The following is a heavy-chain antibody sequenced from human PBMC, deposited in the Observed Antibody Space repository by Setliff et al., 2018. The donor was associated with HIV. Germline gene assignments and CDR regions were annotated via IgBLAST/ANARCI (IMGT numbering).Heavy chain of an antibody. D-gene: IGHD3-22*01. Sequence: SETLSLTCTVSGGSISSYYWGWIRQPPGKGLEWIGYIYYSGSTNYNPSLKSRLAISVVTSKNQFSLKLRSVTAADTAVYYCARHLYYYDNNGYLQPYYYMDVWGKGTTVTVSS. CDR3: ARHLYYYDNNGYLQPYYYMDV. CDR2: IYYSGST. V-gene: IGHV4-59*08. J-gene: IGHJ6*03. CDR1: GGSISSYY.